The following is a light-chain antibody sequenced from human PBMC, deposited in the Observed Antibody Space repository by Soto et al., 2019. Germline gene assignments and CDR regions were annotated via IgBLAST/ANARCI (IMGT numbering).Light chain of an antibody. V-gene: IGKV1-5*01. CDR2: DAS. Sequence: DIQMTQSPSTLSASVGDRVTITCRASQSITHWLAWYQQKPEKAPKLLVYDASSLETGVPSRFSGSGSGTEFSLTISSLEPDDFATYYCQQYNSYSPLTFGPGTKVYVK. CDR1: QSITHW. J-gene: IGKJ3*01. CDR3: QQYNSYSPLT.